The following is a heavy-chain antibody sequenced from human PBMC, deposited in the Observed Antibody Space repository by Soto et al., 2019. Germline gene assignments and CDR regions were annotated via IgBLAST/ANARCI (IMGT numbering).Heavy chain of an antibody. Sequence: PLVMKSVTKTVSDGKIVDRYDCCSRIRQPPGKGLEWIGSIYYSGNTHYNPSLQSRVTMSVDTSKSQFSLKVSSVTAADTAIYYCARTPLRDGSFSFPRSFDYWGQGPLVSVS. V-gene: IGHV4-39*01. CDR2: IYYSGNT. J-gene: IGHJ4*02. D-gene: IGHD1-26*01. CDR1: DGKIVDRYDC. CDR3: ARTPLRDGSFSFPRSFDY.